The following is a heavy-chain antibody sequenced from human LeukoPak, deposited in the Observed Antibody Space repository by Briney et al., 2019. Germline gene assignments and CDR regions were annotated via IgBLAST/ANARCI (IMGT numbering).Heavy chain of an antibody. Sequence: PGGSLRLSCAASGFTFSSYAMHWVRQAPGKGLEWVAVISYDGSNKYCADSVKGRFTISRDNSKNTLYLQMNSLRAEDTAVYYCATPRRQGWLATWYYFDYWGQGTLVTVSS. J-gene: IGHJ4*02. CDR1: GFTFSSYA. D-gene: IGHD6-19*01. V-gene: IGHV3-30-3*01. CDR2: ISYDGSNK. CDR3: ATPRRQGWLATWYYFDY.